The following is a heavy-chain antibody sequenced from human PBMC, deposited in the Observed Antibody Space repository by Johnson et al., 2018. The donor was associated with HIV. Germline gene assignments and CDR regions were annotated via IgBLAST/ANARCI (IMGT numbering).Heavy chain of an antibody. Sequence: QVQLVESGGGVVQPGRSLTLSCAASGFTFNKFAMHWVRQAPGKGLEWLSVIYTGGDTYDADSVKGRFTISREDSKNTLYLQMNSLRAEDTAVFYCAKHLSTLVDAFDIWGQGTMVTVSS. J-gene: IGHJ3*02. CDR2: IYTGGDT. D-gene: IGHD3-16*01. V-gene: IGHV3-NL1*01. CDR3: AKHLSTLVDAFDI. CDR1: GFTFNKFA.